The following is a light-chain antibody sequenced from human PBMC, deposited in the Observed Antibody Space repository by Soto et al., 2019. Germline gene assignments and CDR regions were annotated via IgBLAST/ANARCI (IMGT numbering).Light chain of an antibody. Sequence: QSALTQPASVSGSPGQSITISCTGTSRDVGVYNFVSWYQQHPGKAPKLMIYDVTYRPSGVSNRFSGSKSGNTASLTISGLQAEDEADYYCSSYTTSSTDVLFGGGTKVTVL. CDR3: SSYTTSSTDVL. CDR2: DVT. V-gene: IGLV2-14*03. J-gene: IGLJ2*01. CDR1: SRDVGVYNF.